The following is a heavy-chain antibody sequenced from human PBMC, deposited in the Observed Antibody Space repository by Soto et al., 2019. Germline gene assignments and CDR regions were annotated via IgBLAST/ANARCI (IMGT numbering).Heavy chain of an antibody. CDR3: ARDSPPAYCGGDCYSNVPYYYYGMDV. CDR1: GGTFSSYA. Sequence: SVKVSCKASGGTFSSYAISWVRQAPGQGLERMGGSIPIFGTANYAQKFQGRVTITADESTSTAYMELSSLRSEDTAVYYCARDSPPAYCGGDCYSNVPYYYYGMDVWGQGTTVTVSS. CDR2: SIPIFGTA. D-gene: IGHD2-21*02. J-gene: IGHJ6*02. V-gene: IGHV1-69*13.